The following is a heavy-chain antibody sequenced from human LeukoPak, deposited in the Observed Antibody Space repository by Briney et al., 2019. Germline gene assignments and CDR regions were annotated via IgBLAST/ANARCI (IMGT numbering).Heavy chain of an antibody. V-gene: IGHV3-53*01. J-gene: IGHJ6*04. Sequence: GGSLRLSCAASGFSVSSNYISWVRQAPGKGLEWVSIIYTDGRTFHADSVKGRFTMSRDNSKNTLDLQMNSLRAEDTAVYYCAKDRRDTPAGDVWGKGTTVTVSS. CDR2: IYTDGRT. D-gene: IGHD6-13*01. CDR1: GFSVSSNY. CDR3: AKDRRDTPAGDV.